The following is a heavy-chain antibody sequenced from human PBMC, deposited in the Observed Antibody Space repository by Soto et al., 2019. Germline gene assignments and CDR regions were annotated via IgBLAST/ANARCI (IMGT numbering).Heavy chain of an antibody. CDR1: GFTFSSYE. CDR3: ARDDGLGLAPYSGMDV. CDR2: ISSSGSTI. D-gene: IGHD3-10*01. V-gene: IGHV3-48*03. Sequence: EVQLVESGGGLVQPGGSLRLSCAASGFTFSSYEMNWVRQAPGKGLEWVSYISSSGSTIFYTDSVKGRFTSSRDNAKNSLYLQMNSLRAEDTAVYYCARDDGLGLAPYSGMDVWGQGTTVTVSS. J-gene: IGHJ6*02.